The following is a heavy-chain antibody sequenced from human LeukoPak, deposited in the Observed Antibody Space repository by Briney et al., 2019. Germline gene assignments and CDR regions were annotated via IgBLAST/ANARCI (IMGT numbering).Heavy chain of an antibody. J-gene: IGHJ3*02. V-gene: IGHV4-39*01. D-gene: IGHD3-10*01. CDR3: ARQDLSGSDDAFDI. Sequence: SETLSLTCTVSGGSISSSSYYWGWIRQPPGKGLEWIGSIYYSGSTYYNPSLKSRVTISVDTSKNQFSLKLSSVTAADTAVYYCARQDLSGSDDAFDIWGQGTMVTVSS. CDR2: IYYSGST. CDR1: GGSISSSSYY.